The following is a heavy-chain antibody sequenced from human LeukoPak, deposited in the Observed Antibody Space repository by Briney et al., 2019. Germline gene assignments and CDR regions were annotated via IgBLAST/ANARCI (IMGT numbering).Heavy chain of an antibody. J-gene: IGHJ4*02. V-gene: IGHV3-23*01. CDR2: ISGSGGST. CDR3: AKGHYYGSGSLVPFNDYFDY. Sequence: GGSLRLSCAASGFTFSSYAMSWVRQAPGKGLEWVSAISGSGGSTYYADSVKGRFTISRDNSKNTLYLQMNSLRAEDTAVYYCAKGHYYGSGSLVPFNDYFDYWGQGTLVTVSS. D-gene: IGHD3-10*01. CDR1: GFTFSSYA.